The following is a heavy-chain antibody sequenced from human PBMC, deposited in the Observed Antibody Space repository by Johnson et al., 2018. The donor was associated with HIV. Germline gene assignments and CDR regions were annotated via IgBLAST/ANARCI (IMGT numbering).Heavy chain of an antibody. Sequence: QVLLVESGGGVVQPGRALRLSCAASGFTFSNSAMHWVSQAPGKGLEWVAVISYDGDNVYYADSVKGRLTISRDNSKNTLYLQMNSLRVADTAVYYCARDRSLWFRELWPRDSLDMWGQGTKITVSS. CDR2: ISYDGDNV. V-gene: IGHV3-30-3*01. D-gene: IGHD3-10*01. CDR1: GFTFSNSA. J-gene: IGHJ3*02. CDR3: ARDRSLWFRELWPRDSLDM.